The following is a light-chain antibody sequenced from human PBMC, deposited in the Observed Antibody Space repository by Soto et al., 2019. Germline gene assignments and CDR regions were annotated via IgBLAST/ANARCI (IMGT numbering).Light chain of an antibody. CDR3: QQSYSTPRT. Sequence: DTQMTQSPPSVSASVGDRVIITCRASQDISPWLAWYQQKPGKAPKLLIYSASNLQSGVPSRFSGSGSGTHFTLTISSLQPEDSATYYCQQSYSTPRTFGGGTKVEIK. J-gene: IGKJ4*01. V-gene: IGKV1-12*01. CDR2: SAS. CDR1: QDISPW.